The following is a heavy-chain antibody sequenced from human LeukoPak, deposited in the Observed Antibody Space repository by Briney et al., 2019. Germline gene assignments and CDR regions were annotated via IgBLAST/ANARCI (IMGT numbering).Heavy chain of an antibody. Sequence: SETLSLTCTVSGGSISSYYWSWIRQPPGKGLEWIGYIYYSGSTNYNPSLKSRVTISVDTSKNQFSRKLSSVTAADTAVYYCARHYDSISAFDIWGQGTMVTVSS. J-gene: IGHJ3*02. CDR3: ARHYDSISAFDI. CDR2: IYYSGST. CDR1: GGSISSYY. D-gene: IGHD3-22*01. V-gene: IGHV4-59*08.